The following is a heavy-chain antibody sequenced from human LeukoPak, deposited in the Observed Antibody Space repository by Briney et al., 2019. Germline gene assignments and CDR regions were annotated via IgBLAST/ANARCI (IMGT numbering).Heavy chain of an antibody. CDR1: GFTFSSYG. V-gene: IGHV3-30*02. D-gene: IGHD2-2*01. J-gene: IGHJ6*03. CDR3: AKDQVGKYQLSYYYYYYMDV. CDR2: IRYDGSNK. Sequence: SGGSLRLSCAASGFTFSSYGMHWVRQAPGKGLEWVAFIRYDGSNKYYADSVKGRFTISRDNSKNTLYLQMNSLRAEDTAVYYCAKDQVGKYQLSYYYYYYMDVWGKGTTVTVSS.